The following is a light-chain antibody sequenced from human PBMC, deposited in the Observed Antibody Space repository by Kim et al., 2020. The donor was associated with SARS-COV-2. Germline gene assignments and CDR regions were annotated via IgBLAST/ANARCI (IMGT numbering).Light chain of an antibody. CDR1: QSVGSN. Sequence: VSPGERTTLSCRASQSVGSNLAWFQQKPGQAPRLLMYGASSRATGVPTRFNGSGSGTEFTLTISSLQSEDFTVYYCQQYNHWPLNFGEGTKVDIK. CDR2: GAS. V-gene: IGKV3-15*01. CDR3: QQYNHWPLN. J-gene: IGKJ4*01.